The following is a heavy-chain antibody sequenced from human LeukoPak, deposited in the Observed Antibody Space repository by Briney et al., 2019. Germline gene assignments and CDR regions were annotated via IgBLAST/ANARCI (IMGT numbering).Heavy chain of an antibody. V-gene: IGHV3-48*01. Sequence: GGSLRLSCAASGFTFNSYSMNWVRQAPGKGLEWVSYISSSGFTIYYADSVKGRFTISRDNAKNSLYLQMNSLRAEDTAVFYCARDIAVATGYYYHYGMDVWGHGTTVTVSS. CDR3: ARDIAVATGYYYHYGMDV. D-gene: IGHD6-19*01. CDR1: GFTFNSYS. J-gene: IGHJ6*02. CDR2: ISSSGFTI.